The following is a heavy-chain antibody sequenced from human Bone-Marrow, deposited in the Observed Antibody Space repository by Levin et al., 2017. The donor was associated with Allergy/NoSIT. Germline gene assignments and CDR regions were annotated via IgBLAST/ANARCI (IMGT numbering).Heavy chain of an antibody. Sequence: GESLKISCVASGFTFKSFGMHWVRQAPGKGLQWPSLISYSGNTTYYADSVKGRFTISRDNSMNTLYLELNNLRVEDTAVYYCSKVGQLDRDSVPYFDVWGQGALVTV. D-gene: IGHD1-1*01. J-gene: IGHJ4*02. CDR2: ISYSGNTT. CDR3: SKVGQLDRDSVPYFDV. CDR1: GFTFKSFG. V-gene: IGHV3-30*18.